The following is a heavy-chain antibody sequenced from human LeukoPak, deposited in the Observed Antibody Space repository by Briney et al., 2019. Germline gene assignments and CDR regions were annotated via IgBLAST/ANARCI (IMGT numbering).Heavy chain of an antibody. CDR3: GKIRHSYDTSGYYDY. CDR2: ISWNSDTT. J-gene: IGHJ4*02. Sequence: PGRSLRLSCAASGFNFDDCAMHWVRQAPGKGLEWVSSISWNSDTTGYADSVKGRFIISRDDAKNSLYLQMNSLRAEDTALYYCGKIRHSYDTSGYYDYWGQGTLVIVSS. V-gene: IGHV3-9*01. CDR1: GFNFDDCA. D-gene: IGHD3-22*01.